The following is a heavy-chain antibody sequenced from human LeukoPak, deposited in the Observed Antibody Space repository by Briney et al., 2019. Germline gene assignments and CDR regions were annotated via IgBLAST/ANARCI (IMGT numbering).Heavy chain of an antibody. CDR1: GFTFSNAW. J-gene: IGHJ4*02. V-gene: IGHV3-15*01. CDR2: IRRKDDGGTS. Sequence: RTGGSLRLSCAASGFTFSNAWMSWVRQAPGKGLEWVGRIRRKDDGGTSDYAAPVKDRFTISRDDSKNTLYLQMNSLKTEDSAVYYCTSLSGTYKGYWGQGTLVTVSS. D-gene: IGHD1-26*01. CDR3: TSLSGTYKGY.